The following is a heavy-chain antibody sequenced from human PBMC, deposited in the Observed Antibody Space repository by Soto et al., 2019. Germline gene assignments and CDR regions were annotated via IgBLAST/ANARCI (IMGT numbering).Heavy chain of an antibody. J-gene: IGHJ3*02. V-gene: IGHV4-39*01. D-gene: IGHD2-15*01. CDR3: ASPYCSGGSCPVHDAFDI. CDR1: GGSISSSSYY. CDR2: IYYSGST. Sequence: SETLSLTCTVSGGSISSSSYYWGWIRQPPGKGLEWIGRIYYSGSTYYNPSLKSRVTISVDTSKNQFSLKLSSVTAADTAVYYCASPYCSGGSCPVHDAFDIWGQGTMVPVSS.